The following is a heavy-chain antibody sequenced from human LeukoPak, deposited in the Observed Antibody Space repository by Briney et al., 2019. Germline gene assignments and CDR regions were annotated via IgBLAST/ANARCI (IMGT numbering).Heavy chain of an antibody. V-gene: IGHV1-69*04. D-gene: IGHD2-2*01. Sequence: SVKVSCKASGGTFSSYAISWVRQAPGQGLEWMGRIIPIFGIANYAQKFQGRVTITADKSTSTAYMELRSLRSDDTAVYYCARTVSAAIGTDSYYYYAMDVWGQGATVTVSS. J-gene: IGHJ6*02. CDR3: ARTVSAAIGTDSYYYYAMDV. CDR2: IIPIFGIA. CDR1: GGTFSSYA.